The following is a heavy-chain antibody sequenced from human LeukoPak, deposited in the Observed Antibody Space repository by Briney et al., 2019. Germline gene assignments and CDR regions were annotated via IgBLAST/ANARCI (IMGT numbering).Heavy chain of an antibody. Sequence: PGGSLRLSCTASGFTFSTYSMTWVRQAPGKGLEWVSYISSSSSTIDYVDSVKGRFTISRDNAKNSLSLQMNSLRAEDTAVYYCARLVATTGRLYFDYWGQGTLVTVSS. D-gene: IGHD1-1*01. J-gene: IGHJ4*02. CDR2: ISSSSSTI. CDR3: ARLVATTGRLYFDY. V-gene: IGHV3-48*01. CDR1: GFTFSTYS.